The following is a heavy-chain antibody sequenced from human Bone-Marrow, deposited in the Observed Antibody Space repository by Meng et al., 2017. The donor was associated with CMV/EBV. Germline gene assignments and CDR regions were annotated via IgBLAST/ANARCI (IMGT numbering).Heavy chain of an antibody. CDR3: ARDRKRRIPSGYDYQPNRNYYYYGMDV. D-gene: IGHD5-12*01. CDR2: IYYSGST. Sequence: SETLSLTCTVSGGSISSSSYYWGWIRQPPGKGLEWIGSIYYSGSTYYNPSLKSRVTISVDTSKNQFSLKLSSVTAADTAVYYCARDRKRRIPSGYDYQPNRNYYYYGMDVWGQGTTVTVSS. CDR1: GGSISSSSYY. V-gene: IGHV4-39*02. J-gene: IGHJ6*02.